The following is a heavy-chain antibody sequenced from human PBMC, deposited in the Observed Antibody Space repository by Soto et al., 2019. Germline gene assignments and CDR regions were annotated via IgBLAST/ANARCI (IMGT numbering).Heavy chain of an antibody. V-gene: IGHV2-70*13. D-gene: IGHD1-20*01. Sequence: SGPTLVNPTETLTLTCTFSGFSLTSPGMCVSWIRQSPGKALEWLALIERDDDDKYYSTSLTTRLTISKDTRKNQVVLTMANMEPADTATYYCARSIRGPRRFNGMDVWGEGTTVTVSS. CDR3: ARSIRGPRRFNGMDV. CDR2: IERDDDDK. CDR1: GFSLTSPGMC. J-gene: IGHJ6*04.